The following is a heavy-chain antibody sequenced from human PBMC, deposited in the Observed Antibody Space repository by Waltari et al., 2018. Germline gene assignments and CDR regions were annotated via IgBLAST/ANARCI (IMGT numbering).Heavy chain of an antibody. CDR3: NVVVAAGGDY. Sequence: EVQLVESGGGLVQPGGSLKLSCAASGFTFSGSAMHWVRQASGKGLEWVGRIRSKANSYATAYAASVKGRFTISRDDSKNTAYLQMNSLKTEDTAVYYCNVVVAAGGDYWGQGTLVTVSS. J-gene: IGHJ4*02. CDR2: IRSKANSYAT. D-gene: IGHD2-15*01. V-gene: IGHV3-73*01. CDR1: GFTFSGSA.